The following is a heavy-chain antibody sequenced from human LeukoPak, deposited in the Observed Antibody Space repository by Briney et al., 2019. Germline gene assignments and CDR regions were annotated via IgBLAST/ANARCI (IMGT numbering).Heavy chain of an antibody. Sequence: PSETLSLTCAVYGGFFSGYFWGWIRQPPGKGLEWIGEINHGGSTNYNPSFKSRVTMSVDTSKNQFSLKLSSVTAADTAVYYCARVITAAAIYYFDYWGRGTLVTVSS. D-gene: IGHD6-13*01. CDR1: GGFFSGYF. V-gene: IGHV4-34*01. CDR2: INHGGST. CDR3: ARVITAAAIYYFDY. J-gene: IGHJ4*02.